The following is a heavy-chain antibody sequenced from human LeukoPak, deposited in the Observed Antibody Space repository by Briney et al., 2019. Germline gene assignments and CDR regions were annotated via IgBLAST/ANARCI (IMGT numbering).Heavy chain of an antibody. V-gene: IGHV4-39*07. CDR3: ARSQSHYFDY. J-gene: IGHJ4*02. CDR2: IYYSGST. Sequence: SETLSLTCTVSGGSISSSSYYWGWIRQPPGKGLEWIGSIYYSGSTYYNPSLKSRVTISVDTSKNQFSLKLSSVTAADTAMYYCARSQSHYFDYWGQGTLVTVSS. CDR1: GGSISSSSYY.